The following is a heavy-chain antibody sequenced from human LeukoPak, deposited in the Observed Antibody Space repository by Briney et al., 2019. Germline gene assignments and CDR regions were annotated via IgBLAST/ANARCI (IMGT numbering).Heavy chain of an antibody. CDR2: FDPEDGET. CDR1: GYTLTELS. CDR3: ATSIAVAGFSFDY. D-gene: IGHD6-19*01. J-gene: IGHJ4*02. V-gene: IGHV1-24*01. Sequence: ASVKVSCKVSGYTLTELSMHWVRQAPGKGLEWMGGFDPEDGETIYAQKFQGRVTMTGDTSTDTAYMELSSLRSEDTAVYYCATSIAVAGFSFDYWGQGTLVTVSS.